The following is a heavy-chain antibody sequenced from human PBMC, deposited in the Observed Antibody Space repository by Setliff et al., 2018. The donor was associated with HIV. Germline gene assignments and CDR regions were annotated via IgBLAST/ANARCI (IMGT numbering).Heavy chain of an antibody. J-gene: IGHJ4*02. V-gene: IGHV4-34*01. D-gene: IGHD3-3*01. CDR1: GGSFSGYY. CDR3: ATSRGGYYDARY. CDR2: VNQDGTT. Sequence: PSETLSLTCAIYGGSFSGYYWSWIRQAPGKGLEWVAEVNQDGTTNYNPSLRSRVAMSADKSKNQFSLRLSSATAADTAVYFCATSRGGYYDARYWGQGTLVTVSS.